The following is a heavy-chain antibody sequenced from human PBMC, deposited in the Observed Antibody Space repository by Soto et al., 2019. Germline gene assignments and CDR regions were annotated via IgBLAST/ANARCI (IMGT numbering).Heavy chain of an antibody. Sequence: EVQLLESGGGLVQPGGSLRLSCAASGFTFSAYGMGWVRQAPGKGLEWVSTIHGGGGATHYADSVKGRSTISRDDSNNTLYAQMNSLRAEDTAVYYCAKFEGHTLEYWYLDFWGRGTLVTVSS. J-gene: IGHJ2*01. CDR1: GFTFSAYG. CDR3: AKFEGHTLEYWYLDF. CDR2: IHGGGGAT. V-gene: IGHV3-23*01. D-gene: IGHD1-1*01.